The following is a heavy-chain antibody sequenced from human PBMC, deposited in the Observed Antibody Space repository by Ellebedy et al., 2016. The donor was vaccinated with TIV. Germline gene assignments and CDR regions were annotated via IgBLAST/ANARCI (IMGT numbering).Heavy chain of an antibody. Sequence: GESLKISCAASGFTFSDYYMTWIRQAPGKGLEWVAYISSSGRIMYHADSVKGRFTISRDNAKNSLYLQMNSLRAEDTAVYYCARAFDGNSGYEVPFDPWGQGILVTVSS. D-gene: IGHD5-12*01. CDR3: ARAFDGNSGYEVPFDP. CDR2: ISSSGRIM. CDR1: GFTFSDYY. V-gene: IGHV3-11*01. J-gene: IGHJ5*02.